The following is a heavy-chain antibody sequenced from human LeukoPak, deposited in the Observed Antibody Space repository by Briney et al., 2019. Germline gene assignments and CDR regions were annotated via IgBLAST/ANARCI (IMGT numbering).Heavy chain of an antibody. J-gene: IGHJ4*02. CDR2: ISAYNGNT. V-gene: IGHV1-18*04. CDR1: GYTFTDYY. D-gene: IGHD5-12*01. CDR3: ARVRNSGFRYVDS. Sequence: GASVKVSCKASGYTFTDYYMHWVRQAPGQGLEWVGWISAYNGNTNYAQKLQGRVTMTTDTSTSTANMDLRSLRSDDTAVYYCARVRNSGFRYVDSWGQGTLVTVSS.